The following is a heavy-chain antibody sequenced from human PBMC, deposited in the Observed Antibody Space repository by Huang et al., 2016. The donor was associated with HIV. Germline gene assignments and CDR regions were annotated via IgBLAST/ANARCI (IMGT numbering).Heavy chain of an antibody. CDR1: GFSFSTAS. CDR3: ARKLTGLSGTYSDPFDY. J-gene: IGHJ4*02. D-gene: IGHD3-9*01. V-gene: IGHV3-21*01. Sequence: EVQLVQSEGGLVKPGGSLRLSCVGSGFSFSTASLSWVRQAPGQGLEWVSSMRCAPSDVYYAVSVMCRFTISRDNAENSLYLDMNDLTPEDTAVYYCARKLTGLSGTYSDPFDYWGQGALVTVSS. CDR2: MRCAPSDV.